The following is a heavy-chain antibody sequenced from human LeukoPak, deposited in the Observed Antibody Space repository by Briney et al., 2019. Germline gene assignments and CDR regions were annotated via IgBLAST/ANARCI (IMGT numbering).Heavy chain of an antibody. CDR1: GGSFSGYY. CDR3: ASGLGYCSSTSCYTTAEYFQH. J-gene: IGHJ1*01. CDR2: INHIGST. D-gene: IGHD2-2*02. V-gene: IGHV4-34*01. Sequence: SETLSLTCAVYGGSFSGYYWSWIRQPPGKGLEWIGEINHIGSTNYNPSLKRRVTISVDTSKNQFSLKLSSVTAADTAVYYCASGLGYCSSTSCYTTAEYFQHWGQGTLVTVSS.